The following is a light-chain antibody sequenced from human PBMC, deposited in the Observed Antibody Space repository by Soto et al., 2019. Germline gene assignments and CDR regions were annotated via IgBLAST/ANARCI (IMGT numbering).Light chain of an antibody. CDR2: EGS. V-gene: IGLV2-23*01. J-gene: IGLJ2*01. CDR1: SSDVGAYNL. Sequence: QSALTQPASVSGSPEQSITISCTGTSSDVGAYNLVSWYQQHPGTAHSLIIYEGSKRPSGISHRFSGSKSDNTASLTISGLRAEDAAHYHGGSYAGSSTLVFGGGTQLTVL. CDR3: GSYAGSSTLV.